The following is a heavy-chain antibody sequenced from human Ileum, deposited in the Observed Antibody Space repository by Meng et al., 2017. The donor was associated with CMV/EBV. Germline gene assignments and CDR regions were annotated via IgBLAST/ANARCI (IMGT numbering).Heavy chain of an antibody. CDR1: GASTGSSSYY. V-gene: IGHV4-39*07. CDR2: IYYNGST. D-gene: IGHD3-3*01. Sequence: SETLSLTCGVSGASTGSSSYYWGWIRQPPGKGLEWLGTIYYNGSTYYNSSLKSRIPISVDTSKNQFSLRLTFVTVADTAVYYCARVGFWSGYYFDYWGQGMLVTVSS. CDR3: ARVGFWSGYYFDY. J-gene: IGHJ4*02.